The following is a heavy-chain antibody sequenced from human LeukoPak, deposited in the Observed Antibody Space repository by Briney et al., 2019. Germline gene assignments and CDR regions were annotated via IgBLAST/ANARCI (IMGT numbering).Heavy chain of an antibody. V-gene: IGHV1-2*02. CDR2: INPNSGGT. Sequence: ASVKVSCKASGYTFTSYGISWVRQAAGQGLEWMGWINPNSGGTNYAQKFQGRVTMTRDTSISTAYMELSRLRSDDTAVYYCASLYGSGSYSHDDYWGQGTLVTVSS. J-gene: IGHJ4*02. CDR1: GYTFTSYG. CDR3: ASLYGSGSYSHDDY. D-gene: IGHD3-10*01.